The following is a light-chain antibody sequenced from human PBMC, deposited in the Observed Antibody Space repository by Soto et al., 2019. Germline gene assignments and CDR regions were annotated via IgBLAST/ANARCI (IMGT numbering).Light chain of an antibody. J-gene: IGLJ2*01. V-gene: IGLV2-14*01. CDR2: DVS. CDR3: TSKKTTAPGV. CDR1: SSDVGGYNY. Sequence: QSVLTQPASVSGSPGQSITISCTGTSSDVGGYNYVSWYQQHPGKAPKLMIYDVSNRPSGVSNRFSGSKSGNTASLTISGPGGEEGVVNNPTSKKTTAPGVFGGG.